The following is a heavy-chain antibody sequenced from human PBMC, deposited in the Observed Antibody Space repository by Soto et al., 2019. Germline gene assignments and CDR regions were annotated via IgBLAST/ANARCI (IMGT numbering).Heavy chain of an antibody. J-gene: IGHJ4*02. Sequence: PGGSLRLSCAASGFTFSDYYMTWIRQAPGKGLEWVSYVSSRSTSTNYADSMKGRFTISRDNAKNSLYLQMNSLRAEDTAVYYCERDEDWNYYLDYWGQGALVTVSS. CDR3: ERDEDWNYYLDY. CDR1: GFTFSDYY. CDR2: VSSRSTST. V-gene: IGHV3-11*05. D-gene: IGHD1-7*01.